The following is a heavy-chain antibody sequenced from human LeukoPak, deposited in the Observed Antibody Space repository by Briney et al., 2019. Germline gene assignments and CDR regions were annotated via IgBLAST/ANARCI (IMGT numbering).Heavy chain of an antibody. CDR2: ISNSGRT. J-gene: IGHJ4*02. Sequence: GGSLRLSCAASGFTFSSYAIRWVRQAPGKGLEWVSAISNSGRTYYTDSVKGRFTISRDNSKNTLHLQMNSLRAEDTAVYYCAKESPYAVGGTGRFYYFDYWGQGALVTVSS. CDR1: GFTFSSYA. CDR3: AKESPYAVGGTGRFYYFDY. D-gene: IGHD1-26*01. V-gene: IGHV3-23*01.